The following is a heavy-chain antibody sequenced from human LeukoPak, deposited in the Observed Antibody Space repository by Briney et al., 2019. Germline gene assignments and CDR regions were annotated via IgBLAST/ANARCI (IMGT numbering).Heavy chain of an antibody. CDR3: AIMLFYSSTSCYKGWFDP. D-gene: IGHD2-2*02. CDR2: IFYSGST. CDR1: GGSISNYY. J-gene: IGHJ5*02. Sequence: SETLSLTCTLSGGSISNYYWTWIRQPPGRGLEWIGYIFYSGSTNYNPSLKSRVTISVDTSKNQFSLKLSSVTAADTAVYYCAIMLFYSSTSCYKGWFDPWGQGTLVPVSS. V-gene: IGHV4-59*01.